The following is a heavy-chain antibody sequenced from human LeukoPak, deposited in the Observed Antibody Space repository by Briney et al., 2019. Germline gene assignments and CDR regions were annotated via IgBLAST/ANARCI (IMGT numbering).Heavy chain of an antibody. CDR3: AKGGYDYALSASHLDY. V-gene: IGHV3-7*03. CDR2: IKQDGSEK. Sequence: PSGGSLRLSCAASGFTFSSYWMSWVRQAPGKGLEWVANIKQDGSEKYYVDSVKGRFTISRDNAKNSLYLQMNSLRAEDTAVYYCAKGGYDYALSASHLDYWGQGTLVTVSS. CDR1: GFTFSSYW. D-gene: IGHD3-16*01. J-gene: IGHJ4*02.